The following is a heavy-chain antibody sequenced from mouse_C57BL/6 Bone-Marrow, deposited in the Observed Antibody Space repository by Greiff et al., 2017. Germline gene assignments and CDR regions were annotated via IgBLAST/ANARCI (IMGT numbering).Heavy chain of an antibody. CDR1: GYTFTSYW. Sequence: QVQLQQPGAELVRPGSSVKLSCKASGYTFTSYWMDWVKQRPGQGLEWIGNIYPSDSETHYNQKFKDKATLTVDKSSSTAYMQLISLTSEDSAVYDCARWDYYGSSPDYWGQGTTLTVSS. CDR2: IYPSDSET. J-gene: IGHJ2*01. V-gene: IGHV1-61*01. D-gene: IGHD1-1*01. CDR3: ARWDYYGSSPDY.